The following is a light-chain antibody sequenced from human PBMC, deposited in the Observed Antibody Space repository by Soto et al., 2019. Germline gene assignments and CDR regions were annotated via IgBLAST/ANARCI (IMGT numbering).Light chain of an antibody. Sequence: EIVLTHSPATLSLFPGERATLSCRASQSVRTYLAWYQQKPGQAPRLLISNASNRATGIPARFSGSGSGTDFTLTISSLEAEDFAVYYCHQRSNWPRTFGGGTKVDIK. V-gene: IGKV3-11*01. CDR3: HQRSNWPRT. CDR1: QSVRTY. CDR2: NAS. J-gene: IGKJ4*01.